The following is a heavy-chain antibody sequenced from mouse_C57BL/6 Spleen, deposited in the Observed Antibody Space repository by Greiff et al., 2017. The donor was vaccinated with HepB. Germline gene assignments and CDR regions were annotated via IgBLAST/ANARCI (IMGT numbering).Heavy chain of an antibody. V-gene: IGHV1-72*01. Sequence: QSCKASGYTFTSYWMHWVKQRPGRGLEWIGRIDPNSGGTKYNEKFKSKATLTVDKPSSTAYMQLSSLTSEDSAVYYCARPLLRFYAMDYWGQGTSVTVSS. J-gene: IGHJ4*01. CDR2: IDPNSGGT. CDR1: GYTFTSYW. D-gene: IGHD1-1*01. CDR3: ARPLLRFYAMDY.